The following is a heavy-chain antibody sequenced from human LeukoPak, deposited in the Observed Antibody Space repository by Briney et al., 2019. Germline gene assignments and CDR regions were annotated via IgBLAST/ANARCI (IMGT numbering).Heavy chain of an antibody. CDR1: GGLISSYY. V-gene: IGHV4-59*01. J-gene: IGHJ4*02. CDR2: IHYTGNT. CDR3: ARYCNARSCDSKALHY. Sequence: PSGTLSLTCTVSGGLISSYYWSWLRQPPGKGLEWIGYIHYTGNTNSNPSLKSRVTISVDTSKNQFSLNLRSVTAADTAVYFCARYCNARSCDSKALHYWGQGALVTVSS. D-gene: IGHD2-15*01.